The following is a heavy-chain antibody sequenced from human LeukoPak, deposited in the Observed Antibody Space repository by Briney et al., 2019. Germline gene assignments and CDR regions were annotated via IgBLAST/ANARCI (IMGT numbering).Heavy chain of an antibody. CDR2: ISGSGGST. Sequence: PGGSLRVSCAASGFTFSSYGMSWVRQAPGKGLEWVSAISGSGGSTYYADSVKGRFTISRDNSKNTLYLQMNSLRAEDTAVYYCAKDNYRSLGDYSDLGDYFDYWGQGALVTVSS. V-gene: IGHV3-23*01. CDR3: AKDNYRSLGDYSDLGDYFDY. D-gene: IGHD4-11*01. CDR1: GFTFSSYG. J-gene: IGHJ4*02.